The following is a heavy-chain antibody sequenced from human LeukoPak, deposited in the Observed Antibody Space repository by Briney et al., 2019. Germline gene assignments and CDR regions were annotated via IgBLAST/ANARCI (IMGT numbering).Heavy chain of an antibody. Sequence: ASVKVSCKASGYTFTSCDINWVRQATGQGLEWMGWMNPNSGNTGYAQKFQGRVTMTRDTSISTAYMELSSLRSDDTAIYYCVCGAAFDIWGQGKMVTVSS. V-gene: IGHV1-8*01. CDR2: MNPNSGNT. J-gene: IGHJ3*02. CDR3: VCGAAFDI. CDR1: GYTFTSCD.